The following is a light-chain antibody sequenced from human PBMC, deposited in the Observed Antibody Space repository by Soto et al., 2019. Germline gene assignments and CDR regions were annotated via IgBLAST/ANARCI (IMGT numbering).Light chain of an antibody. J-gene: IGKJ1*01. CDR2: GTS. V-gene: IGKV3-20*01. Sequence: EIVLTQSPGTLSLSPVERATLYCRASQSVSSSYLAWYPQKPGQAPRLLIYGTSSRATAIPDRFSGSGSGTDFTLTISRLEPEDFAVYYCQQYGSSSWTFGQGTKVDIK. CDR3: QQYGSSSWT. CDR1: QSVSSSY.